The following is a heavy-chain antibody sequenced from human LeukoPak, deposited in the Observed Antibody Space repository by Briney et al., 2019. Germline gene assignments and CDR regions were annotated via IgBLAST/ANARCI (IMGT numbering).Heavy chain of an antibody. J-gene: IGHJ3*02. CDR1: GGTFSSYA. Sequence: SVKVSCTASGGTFSSYAINWVRQAPGQGLEWMGGIIPIFGTANYAQKFQGRVTITADESTSTAYMELSSLRSEDTAVYYCARVHPLVEMATIGAFDIWGQGTMVTVSS. D-gene: IGHD5-24*01. CDR3: ARVHPLVEMATIGAFDI. V-gene: IGHV1-69*01. CDR2: IIPIFGTA.